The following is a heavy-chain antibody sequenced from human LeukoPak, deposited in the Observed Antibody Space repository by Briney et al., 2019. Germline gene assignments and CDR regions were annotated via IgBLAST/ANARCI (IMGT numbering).Heavy chain of an antibody. CDR1: GFTFSSYS. J-gene: IGHJ6*03. V-gene: IGHV3-48*04. CDR2: ISSRGSTK. CDR3: ARVHCSGGSCYSGSPYYYYMDV. D-gene: IGHD2-15*01. Sequence: GGSLRLSCAASGFTFSSYSMNWVRQAPGKGLEWVSYISSRGSTKYYADSVKGRFTISRDNAKNSLYLQMNSLRAEDTAVYYCARVHCSGGSCYSGSPYYYYMDVWGKGTTVTVSS.